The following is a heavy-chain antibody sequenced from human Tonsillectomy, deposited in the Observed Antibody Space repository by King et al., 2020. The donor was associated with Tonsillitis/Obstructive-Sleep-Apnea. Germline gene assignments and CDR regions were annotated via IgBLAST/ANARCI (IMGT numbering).Heavy chain of an antibody. Sequence: VQLVESGGGFVKPGGSLRLSCAASEFTFSDYYMSWVRQAPGKGLEWISYISSSSSSSSYTNYADSVKSRFTISRDNAKKSLYLQMNSLRVYDTAVSYCASGSDGWNGVSRFNYGGQGTLVTVSS. CDR3: ASGSDGWNGVSRFNY. D-gene: IGHD1-1*01. J-gene: IGHJ4*02. V-gene: IGHV3-11*05. CDR1: EFTFSDYY. CDR2: ISSSSSSSS.